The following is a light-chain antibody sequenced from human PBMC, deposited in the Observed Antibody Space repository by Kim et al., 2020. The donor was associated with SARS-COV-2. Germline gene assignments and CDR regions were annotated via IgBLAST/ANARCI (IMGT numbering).Light chain of an antibody. CDR3: QQYNNWPLFG. V-gene: IGKV3-15*01. CDR2: GAS. Sequence: SPGERATLSCRASQSVSSNLAWYQQKPGQAPRLLIYGASTRATGIPARFSGSGSGTEFTLTISSLQSEDFAVYYCQQYNNWPLFGFGPGTKVDIK. J-gene: IGKJ3*01. CDR1: QSVSSN.